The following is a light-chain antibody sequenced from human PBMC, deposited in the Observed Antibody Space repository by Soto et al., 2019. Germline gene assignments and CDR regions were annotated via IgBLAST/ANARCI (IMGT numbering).Light chain of an antibody. CDR3: QSYDSSLSGYV. CDR2: GNS. CDR1: SSNIGAGYD. Sequence: QSVLTQPPSVSGAPGQRVTISCTGSSSNIGAGYDVHWYQQLPGTAPKLLIYGNSNRPSGVPDRFSGSKSGTSPSLAITGLQAEDEADYYCQSYDSSLSGYVFGTGTKVTV. V-gene: IGLV1-40*01. J-gene: IGLJ1*01.